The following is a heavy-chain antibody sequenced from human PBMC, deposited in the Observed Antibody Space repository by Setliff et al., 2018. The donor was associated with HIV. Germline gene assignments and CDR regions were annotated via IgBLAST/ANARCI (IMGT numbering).Heavy chain of an antibody. CDR1: GFTFSAFA. V-gene: IGHV3-23*01. Sequence: GESLKISCVASGFTFSAFAMTWVRQAPGTGLEWIATISGGGGSKYYADSVKGRFIISRDNSKNTLYLQMNSLRAEDTAVYYCAKDPTTGAVAVYYFDYWGQGTLVTVSS. CDR3: AKDPTTGAVAVYYFDY. J-gene: IGHJ4*02. CDR2: ISGGGGSK. D-gene: IGHD6-19*01.